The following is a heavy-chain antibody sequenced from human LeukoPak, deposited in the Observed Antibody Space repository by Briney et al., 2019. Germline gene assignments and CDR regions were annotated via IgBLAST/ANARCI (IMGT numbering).Heavy chain of an antibody. CDR1: GFTFDDHA. J-gene: IGHJ4*02. V-gene: IGHV3-9*01. CDR2: ISWNSGSI. Sequence: PGRSLRLSCAASGFTFDDHAMHWVRQAPGKGLEWVSGISWNSGSIGYADSVKGRFTISRDNSKNTLYLQMNSLRAEDTAVYYCAGGGRQLDYWGQGTLVTVSS. D-gene: IGHD1-26*01. CDR3: AGGGRQLDY.